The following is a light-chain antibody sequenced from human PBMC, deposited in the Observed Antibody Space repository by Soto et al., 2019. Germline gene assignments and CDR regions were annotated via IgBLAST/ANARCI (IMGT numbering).Light chain of an antibody. CDR1: RTLLYSSNSKNY. CDR2: WAS. V-gene: IGKV4-1*01. J-gene: IGKJ2*01. CDR3: QQYYSNPQT. Sequence: DIVMTQSPDSLAVSLGERATVNCKSSRTLLYSSNSKNYLAWYQQKPGLPPKLLIYWASTRGSGVPDRFSGSGSGTDFALTISSLQAEDVAIYYCQQYYSNPQTFGQGTKVEIK.